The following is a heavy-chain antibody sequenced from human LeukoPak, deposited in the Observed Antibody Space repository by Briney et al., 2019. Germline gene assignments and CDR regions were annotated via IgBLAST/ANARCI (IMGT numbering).Heavy chain of an antibody. D-gene: IGHD4-23*01. CDR1: GYTFTGYY. Sequence: GASVKVSCKASGYTFTGYYMHWVRQAPGQGLEWMGIINPSGGSTSYAQKFQGRVTMTRDTSTSTVYMELSSLRSEDTAVYYCARAVATVVTTSTLPDYWGQGTLVTVSS. J-gene: IGHJ4*02. V-gene: IGHV1-46*01. CDR3: ARAVATVVTTSTLPDY. CDR2: INPSGGST.